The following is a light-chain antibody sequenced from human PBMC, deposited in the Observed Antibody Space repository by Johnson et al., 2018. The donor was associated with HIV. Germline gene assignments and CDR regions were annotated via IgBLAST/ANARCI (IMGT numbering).Light chain of an antibody. J-gene: IGLJ1*01. V-gene: IGLV1-51*01. CDR1: SSNIGNNY. Sequence: QSILTQPPSVSAAPGQTVTISCSGSSSNIGNNYVSWYQQLPGTAPKLLIYDNNKRPSGIPDRFSGSKSGTSATLGITGLQTGDEADDYCGTWDTSLSAGVFGPGTKFSGL. CDR2: DNN. CDR3: GTWDTSLSAGV.